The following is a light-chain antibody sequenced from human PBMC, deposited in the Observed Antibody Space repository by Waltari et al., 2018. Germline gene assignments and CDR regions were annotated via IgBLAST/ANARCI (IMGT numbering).Light chain of an antibody. J-gene: IGKJ4*01. V-gene: IGKV3-20*01. Sequence: EIVLTQSPDTLSFSPGERATLSCRASQSVTSNLAWYHQKPGQAPRVLIYDASIRATGIPDRFSGSGSGTDFTLTISRLEPEDFAVYYCQHYSSSPLTFGGGTKVEIK. CDR2: DAS. CDR1: QSVTSN. CDR3: QHYSSSPLT.